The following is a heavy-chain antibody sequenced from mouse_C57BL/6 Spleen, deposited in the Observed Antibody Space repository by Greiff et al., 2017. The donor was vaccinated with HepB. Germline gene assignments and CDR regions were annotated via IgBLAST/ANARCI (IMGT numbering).Heavy chain of an antibody. D-gene: IGHD2-3*01. CDR3: ARGDGYPSYWYFDV. CDR1: GYSFTDYN. V-gene: IGHV1-39*01. Sequence: VQLQQSGPELVKPGASVKISCKASGYSFTDYNMNWVKQRNGKSLEWIGVINPNYGTTSYNQKFKGKATLTVDQSSSTAYMQLNSLTSEDAAVYDCARGDGYPSYWYFDVWGTGTTVTVSS. CDR2: INPNYGTT. J-gene: IGHJ1*03.